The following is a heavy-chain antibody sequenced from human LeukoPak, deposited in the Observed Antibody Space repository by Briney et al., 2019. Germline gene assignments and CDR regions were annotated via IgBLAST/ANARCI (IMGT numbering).Heavy chain of an antibody. D-gene: IGHD1-26*01. CDR2: IRYDGGNK. J-gene: IGHJ4*02. Sequence: GGSLRLSCAASGFTFSSFGMHWVRQTPGKGLEWVAFIRYDGGNKYYADSVKGRLTISRDNSQNTLYLQMNSLRADDTAMYYCGKEYNGKYHDSWGQGTLVTVSS. CDR3: GKEYNGKYHDS. CDR1: GFTFSSFG. V-gene: IGHV3-30*02.